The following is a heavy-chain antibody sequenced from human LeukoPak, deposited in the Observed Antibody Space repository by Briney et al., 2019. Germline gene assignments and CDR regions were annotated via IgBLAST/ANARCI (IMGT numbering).Heavy chain of an antibody. CDR1: GIPVSYNY. Sequence: GGSLRLSCEASGIPVSYNYMSWVRQAPGKGLQWVSVIYSDGKTYYADSVKGRFTISRDNSKNTLYLQMNSLRVADTAMYYCASLYKGAYWGQGALVTVSS. CDR2: IYSDGKT. J-gene: IGHJ4*02. CDR3: ASLYKGAY. V-gene: IGHV3-66*02. D-gene: IGHD1-1*01.